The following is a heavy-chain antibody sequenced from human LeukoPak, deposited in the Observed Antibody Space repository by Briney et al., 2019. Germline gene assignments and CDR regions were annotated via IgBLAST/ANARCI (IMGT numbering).Heavy chain of an antibody. CDR1: GGTFSSYA. J-gene: IGHJ5*02. CDR3: AREMVDGDRNWFDP. V-gene: IGHV1-69*04. CDR2: IIPILGIA. D-gene: IGHD4-17*01. Sequence: ASVKVSCKASGGTFSSYAISWVRQAPGQGLEWMGRIIPILGIANYAQKFQGRVTITADKSTSTAYMELSSLRSEDTAVYYCAREMVDGDRNWFDPWGQGTLVTVSS.